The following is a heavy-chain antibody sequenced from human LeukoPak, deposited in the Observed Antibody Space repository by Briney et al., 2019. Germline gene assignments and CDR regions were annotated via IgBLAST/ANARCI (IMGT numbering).Heavy chain of an antibody. J-gene: IGHJ1*01. CDR2: LQYRGST. CDR3: ASPKIAMSEYFQH. Sequence: SETLSLTCSVSGGSISSSSSYWGWIRQSPGKGLEWIGSLQYRGSTYYNPSLKSRVTISVDTSKNQFSLKLSSVTAADTAVYYCASPKIAMSEYFQHWGQGTLVIVSS. V-gene: IGHV4-39*07. CDR1: GGSISSSSSY. D-gene: IGHD2-21*01.